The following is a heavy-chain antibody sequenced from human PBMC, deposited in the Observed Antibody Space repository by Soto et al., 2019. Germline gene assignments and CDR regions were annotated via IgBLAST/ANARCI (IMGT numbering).Heavy chain of an antibody. CDR3: AKNHIFGVVIINCYGMDV. V-gene: IGHV3-30*18. CDR2: ISYDGSNK. D-gene: IGHD3-3*02. J-gene: IGHJ6*02. CDR1: GFTFSSYG. Sequence: GGSLRLSCAASGFTFSSYGMHWVRQAPGKGLEWVAVISYDGSNKYYADSVKGRFTISRDNSKNTLYLQMNSLRAEDTAVYYCAKNHIFGVVIINCYGMDVWGQGTTVTVSS.